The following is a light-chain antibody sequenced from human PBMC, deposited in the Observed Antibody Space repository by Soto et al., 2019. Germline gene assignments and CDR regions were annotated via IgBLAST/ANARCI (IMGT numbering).Light chain of an antibody. J-gene: IGKJ1*01. CDR1: QTISGT. V-gene: IGKV3-15*01. Sequence: EIVMTQSPATLSVSPGGRATLSCRASQTISGTLAWYQQKPGQAPRLLIHGASTRAPGFPARFSGSRSVTDFTVTINTLQSEVFEVYYGQEYDNWPWTCGQGTKVDI. CDR2: GAS. CDR3: QEYDNWPWT.